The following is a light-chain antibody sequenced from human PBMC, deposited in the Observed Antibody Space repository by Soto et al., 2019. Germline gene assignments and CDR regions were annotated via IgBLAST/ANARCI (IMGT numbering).Light chain of an antibody. CDR1: TVAIGNYNF. CDR3: SSHGGNSPYV. Sequence: QSALTQPPSASGSPGQSVAISSPETTVAIGNYNFVSWYQQHPGKAPKLLIFEVNKRPSGVPDRFSGSKSGNTASLTVSGLQAEDEADYYCSSHGGNSPYVFGTGTKLTVL. J-gene: IGLJ1*01. V-gene: IGLV2-8*01. CDR2: EVN.